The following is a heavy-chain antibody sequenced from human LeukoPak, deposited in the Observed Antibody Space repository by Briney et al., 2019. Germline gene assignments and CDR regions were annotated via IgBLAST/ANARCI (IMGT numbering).Heavy chain of an antibody. CDR1: GFTFSSYW. D-gene: IGHD3-10*01. Sequence: GGSLILSCAASGFTFSSYWMHWVRQAPGKGLVWVSRINSDGSSTSYADSVKGRFTISRDNAKNTLYLQMNSLRAEDTAVYYCARGSTYYYGSGSYYLHWGQGTLVTVSS. J-gene: IGHJ4*02. CDR2: INSDGSST. V-gene: IGHV3-74*01. CDR3: ARGSTYYYGSGSYYLH.